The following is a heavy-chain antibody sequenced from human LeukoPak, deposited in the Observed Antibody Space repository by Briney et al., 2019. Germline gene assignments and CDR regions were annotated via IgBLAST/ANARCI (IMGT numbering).Heavy chain of an antibody. D-gene: IGHD3-3*01. V-gene: IGHV3-48*03. CDR2: ISSSGSTI. Sequence: GGSLSLSCAASGFTFSSYEMNWVRPAPGKGLEWVSYISSSGSTIYYADSVKGRFTISRDNAKNSLYLQMNSLRAEDTAVYYCARGKEWLPNDYWGQGTLVTVSS. CDR3: ARGKEWLPNDY. J-gene: IGHJ4*02. CDR1: GFTFSSYE.